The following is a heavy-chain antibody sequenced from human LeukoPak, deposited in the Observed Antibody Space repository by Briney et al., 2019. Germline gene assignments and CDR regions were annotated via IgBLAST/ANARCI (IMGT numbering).Heavy chain of an antibody. D-gene: IGHD1-26*01. CDR3: ARDQGGATRIDY. CDR1: GFTFNTYW. V-gene: IGHV3-74*01. CDR2: INSDGRST. Sequence: GGSLRLSCAASGFTFNTYWMHWVRQAPGKGLVWVARINSDGRSTSYADSVKGRFTISRDNAKKTLYLQMNSRRAEETAVYFCARDQGGATRIDYWGQGTLVTVSS. J-gene: IGHJ4*02.